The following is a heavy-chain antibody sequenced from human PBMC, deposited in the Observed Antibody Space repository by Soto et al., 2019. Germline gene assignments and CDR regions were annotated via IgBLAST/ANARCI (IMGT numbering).Heavy chain of an antibody. CDR1: GGTFSSYA. CDR2: IIPIFGTA. Sequence: QVQLVQSGAEVKKPGSSVKVSCKAPGGTFSSYAISWVRQAPGQGLEWMGGIIPIFGTAKYAQKFQGRGTITADESTSTGYMGLSSLRAEDTAVYYCARSQGGSSSLDIYYYYYYGMDVWGQGTTVTVSS. J-gene: IGHJ6*02. CDR3: ARSQGGSSSLDIYYYYYYGMDV. D-gene: IGHD2-15*01. V-gene: IGHV1-69*01.